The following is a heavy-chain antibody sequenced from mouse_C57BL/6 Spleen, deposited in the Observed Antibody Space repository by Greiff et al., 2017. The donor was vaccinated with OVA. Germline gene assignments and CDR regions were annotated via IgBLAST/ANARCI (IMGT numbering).Heavy chain of an antibody. V-gene: IGHV5-4*01. CDR2: ISHGGSYT. CDR3: AKDGTQLRYAMDY. Sequence: EVQLVQSGGGLVKPGGSLKLSCAASGFTFSSYYMTWVSQTPEKRLEWVATISHGGSYTYYPDNVKGRFTISRNTAKNTLSPQMIHLRTVGTAMYDGAKDGTQLRYAMDYWGQGTSVTVSS. J-gene: IGHJ4*01. CDR1: GFTFSSYY. D-gene: IGHD4-1*02.